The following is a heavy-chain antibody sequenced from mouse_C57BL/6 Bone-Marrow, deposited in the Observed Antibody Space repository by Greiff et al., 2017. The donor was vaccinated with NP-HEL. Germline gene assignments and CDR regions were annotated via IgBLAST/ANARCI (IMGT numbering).Heavy chain of an antibody. CDR2: IDPNSGGT. CDR1: GYTFTSYW. J-gene: IGHJ4*01. CDR3: AMDYYSNYLLAMDY. Sequence: VQLQQSGAELVKPGASVKLSCKASGYTFTSYWMHWVKQRPGRGLEWIGRIDPNSGGTKYNEKFKSKATLTVDKPSSTAYMQLSSLTSEDSAVYYCAMDYYSNYLLAMDYWGQGTSVTVSS. V-gene: IGHV1-72*01. D-gene: IGHD2-5*01.